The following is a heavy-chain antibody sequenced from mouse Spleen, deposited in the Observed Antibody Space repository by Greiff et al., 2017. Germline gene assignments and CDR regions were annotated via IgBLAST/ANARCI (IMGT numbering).Heavy chain of an antibody. Sequence: EVKLQESGGGLVKPGGSLKLSCAASGFTFSDYGMHWVRQAPEKGLEWVAYISSGSSTIYYADTVKGRFTISRDNAKNTLFLQMTSLRSEDTAMYYCAREGTVVAPYYAMDYWGQGTSVTVSS. D-gene: IGHD1-1*01. CDR1: GFTFSDYG. CDR2: ISSGSSTI. CDR3: AREGTVVAPYYAMDY. J-gene: IGHJ4*01. V-gene: IGHV5-17*01.